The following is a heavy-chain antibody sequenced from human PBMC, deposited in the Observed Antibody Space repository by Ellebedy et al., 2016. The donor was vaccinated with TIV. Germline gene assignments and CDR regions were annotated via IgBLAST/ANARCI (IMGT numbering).Heavy chain of an antibody. CDR2: INHTGST. Sequence: SETLSLXXAVYGGSFSGYYWSWIRQTPGKVLEWIGEINHTGSTNYNPSLESRVTLSVDTSKNQFSLRVRSVTAADTARYYCAREYRFGVVEPRGLDFWGQGTLVTVSP. CDR3: AREYRFGVVEPRGLDF. D-gene: IGHD3-3*01. V-gene: IGHV4-34*01. J-gene: IGHJ4*02. CDR1: GGSFSGYY.